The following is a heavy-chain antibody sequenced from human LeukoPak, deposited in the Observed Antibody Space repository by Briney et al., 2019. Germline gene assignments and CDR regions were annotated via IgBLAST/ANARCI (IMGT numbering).Heavy chain of an antibody. CDR2: IATAGVS. Sequence: GGSLRLSCAASGFTLSSYDMHWVRQVTGKGLEWASAIATAGVSSYADSVKGRFIISRENAKNSLYLQMNSLRVGDTAVYYCVRGGYGTGWSYFDYWGQGTLVTVSS. J-gene: IGHJ4*02. CDR1: GFTLSSYD. CDR3: VRGGYGTGWSYFDY. V-gene: IGHV3-13*01. D-gene: IGHD6-19*01.